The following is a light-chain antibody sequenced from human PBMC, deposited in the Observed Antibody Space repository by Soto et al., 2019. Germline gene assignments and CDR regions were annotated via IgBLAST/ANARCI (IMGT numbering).Light chain of an antibody. CDR3: QQYDSYSWT. V-gene: IGKV1-5*01. J-gene: IGKJ1*01. CDR1: QRISSW. CDR2: DAS. Sequence: DIQMTQSPFTLSASVGDRVSITCRASQRISSWLAWYQQKPGKAPKLLIYDASTLESGVPSRFSGSGSGTEFTLTISSLQPDDFATYYCQQYDSYSWTFGQGTKVEVK.